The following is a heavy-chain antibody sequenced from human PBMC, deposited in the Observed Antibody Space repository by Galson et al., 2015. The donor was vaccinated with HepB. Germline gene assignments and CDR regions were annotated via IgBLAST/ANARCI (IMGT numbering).Heavy chain of an antibody. CDR1: GFTFSSYW. J-gene: IGHJ1*01. V-gene: IGHV3-7*03. D-gene: IGHD6-19*01. CDR3: ARETVAGLGYVQH. CDR2: IKQDGSEK. Sequence: SLRLSCAASGFTFSSYWMSWVRQAPGKGLEWVANIKQDGSEKYYVDSVKGRFTISRDNAKNSLYLQMNSLRAEDTAVYYCARETVAGLGYVQHWGQGTLVTVSS.